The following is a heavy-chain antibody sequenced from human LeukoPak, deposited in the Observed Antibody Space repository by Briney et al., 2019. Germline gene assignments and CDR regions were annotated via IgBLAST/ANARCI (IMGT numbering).Heavy chain of an antibody. CDR2: VYTDDSDS. CDR1: GYTFTSYG. J-gene: IGHJ4*02. V-gene: IGHV5-51*01. D-gene: IGHD2-15*01. Sequence: KVSCKASGYTFTSYGISWVRQAPGQGLEWMGIVYTDDSDSTYSPSFQGQVTISADKSIRTAYLQWSSLQASDTAMYYCARRSSGRFFDYWGQGTLVTVSS. CDR3: ARRSSGRFFDY.